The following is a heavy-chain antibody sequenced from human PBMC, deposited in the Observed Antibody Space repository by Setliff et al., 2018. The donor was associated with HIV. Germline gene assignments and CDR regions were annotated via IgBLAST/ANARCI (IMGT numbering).Heavy chain of an antibody. CDR1: GGSFSGYY. Sequence: SETLSLTCAVYGGSFSGYYWSWIRQPPGKGLEWIGEIHHGGSTKYNSSLKSRVTISVDTSKNQFSLNLSSVTAADTAVYYCAKHGARFFDYWGQGTLVTVSS. J-gene: IGHJ4*02. D-gene: IGHD4-17*01. CDR3: AKHGARFFDY. V-gene: IGHV4-34*01. CDR2: IHHGGST.